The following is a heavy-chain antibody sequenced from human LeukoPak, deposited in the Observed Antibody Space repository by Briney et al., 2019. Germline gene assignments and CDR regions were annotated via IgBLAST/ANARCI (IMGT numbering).Heavy chain of an antibody. V-gene: IGHV3-23*01. J-gene: IGHJ2*01. CDR3: ARELVSSGTGYFDL. CDR1: GFTFGNFG. Sequence: GGSLRLSCEASGFTFGNFGMTWVRQAPGKGLQWVSGITGSSTWTYYAASVKGRFTVSRDNSQNTLHLQMNSLRADDTAVYYCARELVSSGTGYFDLWGPRTLVTVSS. CDR2: ITGSSTWT. D-gene: IGHD2-8*02.